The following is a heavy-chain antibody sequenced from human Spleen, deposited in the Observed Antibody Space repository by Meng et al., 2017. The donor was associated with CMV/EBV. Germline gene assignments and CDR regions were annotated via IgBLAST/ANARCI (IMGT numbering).Heavy chain of an antibody. D-gene: IGHD4-17*01. CDR2: INHSGST. Sequence: TSAVYGGSFSDYYWSWIRQPPGKGLEWIGEINHSGSTNYNPSLKSRVIISIDTSKNQFSLMLSSVTAADTAVYYCASDSATVTTLDYWGQGTLVTVSS. CDR3: ASDSATVTTLDY. V-gene: IGHV4-34*01. J-gene: IGHJ4*02. CDR1: GGSFSDYY.